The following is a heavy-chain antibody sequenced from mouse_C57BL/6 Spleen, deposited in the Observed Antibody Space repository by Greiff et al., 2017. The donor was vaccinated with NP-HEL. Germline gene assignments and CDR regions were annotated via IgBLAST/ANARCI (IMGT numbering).Heavy chain of an antibody. V-gene: IGHV1-61*01. CDR3: ARSGDSSVFDY. J-gene: IGHJ2*01. CDR2: IYPSDSET. CDR1: GYTFTSYW. D-gene: IGHD3-2*02. Sequence: QVQLQQPGAELVRPGSSVKLSCKASGYTFTSYWMDWVKQRPGQGLEWIGNIYPSDSETHYNQKFKDKATLTVAKSSSTAYMQLSSLTAEDSAVYYCARSGDSSVFDYWGQGTTLTVSS.